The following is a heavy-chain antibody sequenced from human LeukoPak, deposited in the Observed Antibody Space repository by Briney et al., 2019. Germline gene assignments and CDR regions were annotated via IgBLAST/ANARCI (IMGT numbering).Heavy chain of an antibody. D-gene: IGHD3-9*01. CDR1: EFTFSSYS. CDR2: ISSSGTYV. J-gene: IGHJ3*02. Sequence: EGSLRLSCAASEFTFSSYSMNWVRQAPGKGLEWVSSISSSGTYVYYADSVKGRFTISRDNAKNSLSLQMNSLRADDAAVYYCARASSKQLAGYLPDGFDIWGQGTMVTVSS. CDR3: ARASSKQLAGYLPDGFDI. V-gene: IGHV3-21*01.